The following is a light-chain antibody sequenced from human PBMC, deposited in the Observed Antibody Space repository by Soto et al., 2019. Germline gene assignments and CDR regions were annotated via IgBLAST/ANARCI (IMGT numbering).Light chain of an antibody. CDR1: QDISNY. CDR3: QQYDNLWT. V-gene: IGKV1-33*01. Sequence: DIPMTQSPSSLSASVGDRVTITCQASQDISNYLNWYQQKPGKAPKLLIYDASNLETGVPSRFSGSGSGTEYTFTISSLQPEDVATYYCQQYDNLWTFGQGTKVEIK. CDR2: DAS. J-gene: IGKJ1*01.